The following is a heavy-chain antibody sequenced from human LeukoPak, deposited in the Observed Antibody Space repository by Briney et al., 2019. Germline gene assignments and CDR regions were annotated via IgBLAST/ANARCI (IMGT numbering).Heavy chain of an antibody. CDR2: IYYSGST. D-gene: IGHD3-22*01. CDR3: ARKYDSSGYFIVDWYFDL. Sequence: PSETLSLTWSVSGGSISSYYWSWTRQPPGKGLEWIGYIYYSGSTNYNPSLKSRVTISVDTSKNQFSLKLSSVTAADTAVYYCARKYDSSGYFIVDWYFDLWGRGTLVTVSS. V-gene: IGHV4-59*01. J-gene: IGHJ2*01. CDR1: GGSISSYY.